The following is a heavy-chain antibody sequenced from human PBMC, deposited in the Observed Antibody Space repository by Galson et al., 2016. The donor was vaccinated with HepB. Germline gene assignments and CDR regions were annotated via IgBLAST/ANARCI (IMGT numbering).Heavy chain of an antibody. CDR1: GASIGSRTYY. V-gene: IGHV4-39*02. CDR2: FYYSGTT. D-gene: IGHD1-14*01. CDR3: ARDPGTSPPEYYYALDL. J-gene: IGHJ6*02. Sequence: SETLSLTCSVSGASIGSRTYYWVWIRQPPGKALEFIGNFYYSGTTHYNPSLQSRVPISFDASKNHFSLKLTSVTAADTAVYYCARDPGTSPPEYYYALDLWGPETTVTVSS.